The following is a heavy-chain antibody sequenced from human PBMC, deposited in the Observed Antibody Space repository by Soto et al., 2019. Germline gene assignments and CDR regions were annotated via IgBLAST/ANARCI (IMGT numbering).Heavy chain of an antibody. Sequence: QVQLVESGGGVVQPGRSLRLSCAASGFTFSSYGMHWVRQAPGKGLEWVAVIWYDGSNKYYADSVKGRFTISRDNSKNTLYLQMNSLRAEDTAVYYCARDRGYSYGYPRFDYCGQGTLVTVSS. CDR1: GFTFSSYG. J-gene: IGHJ4*02. D-gene: IGHD5-18*01. V-gene: IGHV3-33*01. CDR2: IWYDGSNK. CDR3: ARDRGYSYGYPRFDY.